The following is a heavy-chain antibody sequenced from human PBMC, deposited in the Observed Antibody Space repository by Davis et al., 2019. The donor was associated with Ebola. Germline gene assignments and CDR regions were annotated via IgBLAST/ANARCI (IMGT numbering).Heavy chain of an antibody. V-gene: IGHV3-30*18. CDR1: GFTFSKYG. CDR3: AKDLFAVGATY. Sequence: PGGSLRLSCAASGFTFSKYGMHWVRQAPGKGLEWMTIISYDGNNKYYTDSVKGRFTISRDNSKHTLYLQMNRLRAEDTAVYYCAKDLFAVGATYWGQGTLVTVSS. D-gene: IGHD1-26*01. J-gene: IGHJ4*02. CDR2: ISYDGNNK.